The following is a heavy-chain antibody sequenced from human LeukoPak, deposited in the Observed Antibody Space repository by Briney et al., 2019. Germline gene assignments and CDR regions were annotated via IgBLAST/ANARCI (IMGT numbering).Heavy chain of an antibody. CDR1: GFTFSSYA. CDR2: ISSSSHYI. D-gene: IGHD2-21*02. V-gene: IGHV3-21*01. CDR3: ATPPPWIVTEYGMDV. Sequence: PGGSLRLSCAASGFTFSSYAMSWVRQAPGKGLEWVSSISSSSHYIYYADSVKGRFTISRDNAKNSLYLQMNSLRAEDTAVYYCATPPPWIVTEYGMDVRGQGTTVTVSS. J-gene: IGHJ6*02.